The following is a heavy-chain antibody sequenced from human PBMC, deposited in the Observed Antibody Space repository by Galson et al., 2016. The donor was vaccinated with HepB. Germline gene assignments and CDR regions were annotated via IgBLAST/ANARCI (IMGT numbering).Heavy chain of an antibody. V-gene: IGHV3-23*01. CDR2: ISGSGGST. J-gene: IGHJ4*02. CDR3: ARGDRHSSSWWGFDY. CDR1: GFTFSSCP. Sequence: SLRLSCAASGFTFSSCPMSWVRQAPGKGLERVSSISGSGGSTNYADSVKGRFTISRDNAKNSLYLQMDSLRAEDTAVYYCARGDRHSSSWWGFDYWGQGTLVTVSS. D-gene: IGHD6-13*01.